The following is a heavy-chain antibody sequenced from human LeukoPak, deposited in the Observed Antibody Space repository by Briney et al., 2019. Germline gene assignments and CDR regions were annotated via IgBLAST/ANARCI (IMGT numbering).Heavy chain of an antibody. CDR1: GYTFTGHY. Sequence: GASVKVSCKASGYTFTGHYVDWVRQAPGQGLEWMGRINPNTGATNYAQKFQGRVTLTRDTSSSTAYMELSRLRFADTAVYYCARGGALLWFGEENDAFDIWGQGTMVTVSS. J-gene: IGHJ3*02. V-gene: IGHV1-2*06. CDR3: ARGGALLWFGEENDAFDI. D-gene: IGHD3-10*01. CDR2: INPNTGAT.